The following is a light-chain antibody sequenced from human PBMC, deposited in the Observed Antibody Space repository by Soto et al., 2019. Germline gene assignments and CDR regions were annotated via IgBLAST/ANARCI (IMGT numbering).Light chain of an antibody. CDR3: QVWDSSFVV. J-gene: IGLJ2*01. CDR1: NIGSKN. V-gene: IGLV3-9*01. Sequence: SYELTQPLSVSVALGQTARITCGGNNIGSKNVHWYQQKPGQAPVLVIYGDRNRPSGIPERFSGSNSGNTATLTISRAQAGDEADYYCQVWDSSFVVFGGGTKLTVL. CDR2: GDR.